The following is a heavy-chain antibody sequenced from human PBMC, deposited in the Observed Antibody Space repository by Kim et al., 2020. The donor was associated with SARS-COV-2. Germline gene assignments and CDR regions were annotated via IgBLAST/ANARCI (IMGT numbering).Heavy chain of an antibody. V-gene: IGHV3-21*01. CDR1: GFIFSTYS. CDR3: AGLLFPSDTDDFWSGYFPTTSVTYYYYGMDV. CDR2: ISSSSSYT. Sequence: GGSLRLSCAASGFIFSTYSMSWVRQAPGKGLEWVSSISSSSSYTHYADSVKGRFTISRDNAKNSMYLQMNSLRAEDTAVYYCAGLLFPSDTDDFWSGYFPTTSVTYYYYGMDVWGQGTTVTVSS. D-gene: IGHD3-3*01. J-gene: IGHJ6*02.